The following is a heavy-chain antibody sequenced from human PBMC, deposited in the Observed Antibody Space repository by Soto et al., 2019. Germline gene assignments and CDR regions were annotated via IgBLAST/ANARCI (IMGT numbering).Heavy chain of an antibody. V-gene: IGHV3-33*01. CDR3: ARGPDYDFWRGPPGY. CDR1: GFTFSSYG. CDR2: IWYDGSNK. J-gene: IGHJ4*02. D-gene: IGHD3-3*01. Sequence: QVQLVESGGGVVQPGRSLRLSCAASGFTFSSYGMHWVRQAPGKGLEWVAVIWYDGSNKYYADSVKGRFTISRDNSKNTLYLQMNSLRAEDTAVYYCARGPDYDFWRGPPGYWGQGTLVTVSS.